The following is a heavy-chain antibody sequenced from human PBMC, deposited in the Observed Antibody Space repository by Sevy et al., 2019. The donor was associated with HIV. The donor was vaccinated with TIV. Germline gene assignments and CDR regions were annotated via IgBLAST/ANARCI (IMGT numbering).Heavy chain of an antibody. V-gene: IGHV1-18*01. Sequence: ASVKVSCKASGYTFTSYGISWVRQAPGQGLEWMGWISAYNCNTNYAQKLQGRVTMTTDTSTSTAYMELRSLRSDDTAVYYCARGGITIFGSLNYYYMDVWGKGTTVTVSS. CDR2: ISAYNCNT. CDR3: ARGGITIFGSLNYYYMDV. J-gene: IGHJ6*03. D-gene: IGHD3-3*01. CDR1: GYTFTSYG.